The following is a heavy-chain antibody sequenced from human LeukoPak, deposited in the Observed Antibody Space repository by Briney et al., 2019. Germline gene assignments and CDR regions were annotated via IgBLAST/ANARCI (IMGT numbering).Heavy chain of an antibody. Sequence: GGSLTLSCAASGFMFRSYWMHWVRPAPGQGLVWVSRVNPDGRSTSHADSVKGRFTMSRDNARDTLYLQMNSLRAEDTAVYYCARGPLSGGAIQFDYWGQGTLVTVSS. V-gene: IGHV3-74*01. D-gene: IGHD2-21*01. J-gene: IGHJ4*02. CDR3: ARGPLSGGAIQFDY. CDR1: GFMFRSYW. CDR2: VNPDGRST.